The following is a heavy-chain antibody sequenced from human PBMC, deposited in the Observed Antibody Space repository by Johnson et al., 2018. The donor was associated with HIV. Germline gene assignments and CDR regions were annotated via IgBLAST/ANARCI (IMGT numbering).Heavy chain of an antibody. CDR1: GFTFRSYA. Sequence: QVQLVESGGGVVQPGGSLRLSCAASGFTFRSYAMHWVRQAPGKGLEWVAIISSDGRNKYYADSVKGRFTISRDNSKNTLYLQMNSLRTEDTAVYYCAREPEGWAFDIWGQGTMVTVSS. CDR2: ISSDGRNK. V-gene: IGHV3-30-3*01. CDR3: AREPEGWAFDI. J-gene: IGHJ3*02. D-gene: IGHD1-26*01.